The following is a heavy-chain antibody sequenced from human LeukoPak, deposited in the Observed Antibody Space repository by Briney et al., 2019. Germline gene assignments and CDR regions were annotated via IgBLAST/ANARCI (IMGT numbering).Heavy chain of an antibody. J-gene: IGHJ4*02. CDR1: AFTFSSIE. CDR3: ARARGIDLESRGLDY. D-gene: IGHD3-10*01. CDR2: TSSSGSTI. Sequence: GGSLRLSGAVSAFTFSSIEMNWVGQAPGKGWGWVSYTSSSGSTIYYADSVKGRFTIHRDNPKNSLYLQMNSLRAEDTAVYYCARARGIDLESRGLDYWGQGTLVTVSS. V-gene: IGHV3-48*03.